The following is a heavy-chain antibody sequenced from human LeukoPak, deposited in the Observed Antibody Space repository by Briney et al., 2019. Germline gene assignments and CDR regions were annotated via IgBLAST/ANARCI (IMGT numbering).Heavy chain of an antibody. J-gene: IGHJ4*02. CDR3: ARDKNRVTIFAVAVDY. V-gene: IGHV3-30*04. D-gene: IGHD3-3*01. CDR2: ISYDGSNK. CDR1: GFTFSSYA. Sequence: GGSLRLSCEASGFTFSSYAMHWVRQAPGKGLEWVAVISYDGSNKYYADSVKGRFTISRDNSKNTLYLQMNSLRAEDTAVYYCARDKNRVTIFAVAVDYWGQGTLVTVSS.